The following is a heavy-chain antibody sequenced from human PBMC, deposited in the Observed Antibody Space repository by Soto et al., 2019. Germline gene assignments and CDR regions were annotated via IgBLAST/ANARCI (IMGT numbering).Heavy chain of an antibody. CDR2: ISDSGSNK. J-gene: IGHJ4*02. CDR3: ATSTGAPGNY. Sequence: GGSLRLSCAASGFTFSSYAMSWVRQAPGKGLKWVAVISDSGSNKYYAGSVKGRFTISRDNSKNTLYLQMNSLRAEDAAVYYCATSTGAPGNYWGQGTLVTVSS. CDR1: GFTFSSYA. V-gene: IGHV3-23*01. D-gene: IGHD1-26*01.